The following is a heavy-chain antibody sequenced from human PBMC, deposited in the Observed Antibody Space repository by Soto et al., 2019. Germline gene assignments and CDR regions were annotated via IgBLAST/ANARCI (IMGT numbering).Heavy chain of an antibody. CDR3: AADLGPLGSSRDRRVLDH. Sequence: ASVKVSCKASGFSLPNTSFQWLRQARGHRPEWIGWIVVGSGYTNYAQKFQGRVSFSRDKATNSVYLHMNSLTIEDTAIYYCAADLGPLGSSRDRRVLDHWGQGTLVTVSS. J-gene: IGHJ1*01. D-gene: IGHD3-10*01. CDR2: IVVGSGYT. CDR1: GFSLPNTS. V-gene: IGHV1-58*01.